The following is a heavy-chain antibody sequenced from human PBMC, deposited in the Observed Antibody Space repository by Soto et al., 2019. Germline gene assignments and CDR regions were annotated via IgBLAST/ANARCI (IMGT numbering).Heavy chain of an antibody. D-gene: IGHD3-10*01. CDR1: GFSFSGYY. V-gene: IGHV1-2*02. Sequence: QMQLVQSGAEVKKPGASVKVSCKASGFSFSGYYLHWVRLAPGQGLEWMGRINPNSGVANFAQKFQVRVTLTTNTSISTGYMELSSLRSDDTAVYYCARDNGPLWSGTRGMDVWGQGTTVTVSS. CDR2: INPNSGVA. CDR3: ARDNGPLWSGTRGMDV. J-gene: IGHJ6*02.